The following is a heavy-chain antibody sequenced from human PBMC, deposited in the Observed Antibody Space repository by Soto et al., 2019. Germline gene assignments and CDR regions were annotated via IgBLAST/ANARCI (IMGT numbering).Heavy chain of an antibody. D-gene: IGHD3-10*01. Sequence: QVQLQESGPGLVKPSQTLSLTCTVSGGSISSGGYYWSWIRQHPGKGLEWIGYIYYSGSTYYNPSLNSRVTISVDTSKNQFSLKLSSVTAADTAVYYCARDTPVLSGSYYNVWGQGTLVTVSS. CDR2: IYYSGST. J-gene: IGHJ4*02. CDR1: GGSISSGGYY. CDR3: ARDTPVLSGSYYNV. V-gene: IGHV4-31*03.